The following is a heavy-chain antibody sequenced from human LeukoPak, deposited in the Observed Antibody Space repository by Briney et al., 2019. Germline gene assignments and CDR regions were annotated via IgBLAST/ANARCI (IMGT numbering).Heavy chain of an antibody. CDR2: IYYSGST. D-gene: IGHD6-19*01. CDR3: ARPHSSGRHYYYGMDV. Sequence: LETLSLTCTASGGSISSSSYYWGWIRQPPGKGLEWIGSIYYSGSTYYNPSLKSRVTISVDTSKNQFSLKLSSVTAADTAVYYCARPHSSGRHYYYGMDVWGQGTTVTVSS. J-gene: IGHJ6*02. CDR1: GGSISSSSYY. V-gene: IGHV4-39*01.